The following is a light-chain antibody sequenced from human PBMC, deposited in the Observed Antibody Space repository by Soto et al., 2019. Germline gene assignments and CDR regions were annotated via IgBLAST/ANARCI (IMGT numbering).Light chain of an antibody. CDR2: DVN. CDR3: CSYAGSSTWV. V-gene: IGLV2-11*01. Sequence: QSALTQPRSVSGSPGQSVTISCTGTSNDVGGYNYVSWYQQHPGKAPKLLISDVNKRPSGVPDRFSGSKSGNTASLIISGLQAEDEADYYCCSYAGSSTWVFGGGTKVTVL. CDR1: SNDVGGYNY. J-gene: IGLJ3*02.